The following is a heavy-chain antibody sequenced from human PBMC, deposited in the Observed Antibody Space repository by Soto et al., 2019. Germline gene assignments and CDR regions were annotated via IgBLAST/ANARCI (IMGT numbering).Heavy chain of an antibody. Sequence: GGSLRLSCAASGITFGSYAMSWVRQAPGKGLEWVSAISGSGGSTFYADIVKGRFTISRDNSKETLFLQMNNLRVEDTAVYYCAKSTPIEYSRSSYDYWGQGTLVTVSS. CDR2: ISGSGGST. J-gene: IGHJ4*02. CDR1: GITFGSYA. D-gene: IGHD6-6*01. CDR3: AKSTPIEYSRSSYDY. V-gene: IGHV3-23*01.